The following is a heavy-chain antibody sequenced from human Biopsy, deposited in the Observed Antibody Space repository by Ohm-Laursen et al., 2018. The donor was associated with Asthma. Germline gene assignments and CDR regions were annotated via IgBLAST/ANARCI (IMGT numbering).Heavy chain of an antibody. CDR3: TKGEWELLEANFDY. J-gene: IGHJ4*02. V-gene: IGHV3-9*01. CDR1: GFTFDDYA. D-gene: IGHD1-26*01. Sequence: SLRLSCSASGFTFDDYAMHWVRQAPGKGLEWVSSISWNSGSIGYADSVKGRFTISRDNAKNSLYLQMNSLRAEDTALYYCTKGEWELLEANFDYWGQGTLVTVSS. CDR2: ISWNSGSI.